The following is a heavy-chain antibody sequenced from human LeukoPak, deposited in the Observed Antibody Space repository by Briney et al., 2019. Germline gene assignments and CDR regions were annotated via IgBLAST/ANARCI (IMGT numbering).Heavy chain of an antibody. D-gene: IGHD4-23*01. CDR3: ARDFWRHDYGGKWGLDY. V-gene: IGHV3-74*01. CDR2: IKSDESST. J-gene: IGHJ4*02. Sequence: PGGSLRLSCAASGFNFSTYWMHWVRQAPGKGLVWVSHIKSDESSTSYADSVKGRFSISRDNAKNTLYLQMNSLRAEDTAVYYCARDFWRHDYGGKWGLDYWGQGTLVTVSS. CDR1: GFNFSTYW.